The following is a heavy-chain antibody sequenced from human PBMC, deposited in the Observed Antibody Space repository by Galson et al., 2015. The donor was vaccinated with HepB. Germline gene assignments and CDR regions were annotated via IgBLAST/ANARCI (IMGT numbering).Heavy chain of an antibody. Sequence: SLRLSCAASGFTFSSYVMYWVRQAPGKGLEWVASISYDGNNKYYADSVKGRFTISRDNSKNTLFLQMSSLRPEDTAVYFCARDDPIAAAGGATIFAEYFQHWGQGTLVTVSS. V-gene: IGHV3-30-3*01. CDR3: ARDDPIAAAGGATIFAEYFQH. CDR1: GFTFSSYV. J-gene: IGHJ1*01. CDR2: ISYDGNNK. D-gene: IGHD6-13*01.